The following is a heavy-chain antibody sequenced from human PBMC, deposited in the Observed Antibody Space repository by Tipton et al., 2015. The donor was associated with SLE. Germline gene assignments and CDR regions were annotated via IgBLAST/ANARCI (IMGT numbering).Heavy chain of an antibody. CDR3: GGGQYCYMAV. D-gene: IGHD3-16*01. V-gene: IGHV3-23*01. CDR1: GVIFSTLA. J-gene: IGHJ6*03. Sequence: SLRLSCAASGVIFSTLAMSWVRQAPGKGLEWVSGIRVSGGSTYYADSGKGRFTIPRDNSKNTLYLQMNSLRAEDTAVYYCGGGQYCYMAVWGEGTTVAISS. CDR2: IRVSGGST.